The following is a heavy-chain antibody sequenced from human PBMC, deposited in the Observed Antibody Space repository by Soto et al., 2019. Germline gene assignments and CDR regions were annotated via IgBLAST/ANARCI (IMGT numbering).Heavy chain of an antibody. CDR3: ARVGGFGATTIDY. Sequence: SETLSLTCTVSGGSINSGDYSWTWIRQPPGKGLEWIGYIYHTGTTYYNMSLKSRVTISVDTSKNQFSLKLSSVTAAYTAVYYCARVGGFGATTIDYWGQGTLVTVSS. CDR2: IYHTGTT. V-gene: IGHV4-30-2*05. CDR1: GGSINSGDYS. D-gene: IGHD3-10*01. J-gene: IGHJ4*02.